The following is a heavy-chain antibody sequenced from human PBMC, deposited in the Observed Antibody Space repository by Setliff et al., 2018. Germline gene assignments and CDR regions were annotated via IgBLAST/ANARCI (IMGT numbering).Heavy chain of an antibody. CDR1: GGSISSSSYY. V-gene: IGHV4-39*01. CDR2: IYYSGST. D-gene: IGHD4-17*01. J-gene: IGHJ3*02. Sequence: PSETLSLTCTVSGGSISSSSYYWGWIRQPPGKGLEWIGSIYYSGSTYYNPSLKSRVSISVDTSKNQFSLKLSSVTAADTAVYYCARRGSMVTKFGAFDIWGRGTMVTVSS. CDR3: ARRGSMVTKFGAFDI.